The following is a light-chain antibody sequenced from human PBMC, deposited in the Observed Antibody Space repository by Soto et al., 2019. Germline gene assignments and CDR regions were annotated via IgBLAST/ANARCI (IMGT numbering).Light chain of an antibody. J-gene: IGKJ1*01. CDR2: GAS. Sequence: EIVMTQSPATLSVAPGERATLSCRASQSVSSILAWYQQKPGQAPRLLIYGASTRATGVPARFSGSGSGTEFTLTISSLQSEDFAVCYCQQYNDWPRTFGQGTKV. CDR3: QQYNDWPRT. V-gene: IGKV3-15*01. CDR1: QSVSSI.